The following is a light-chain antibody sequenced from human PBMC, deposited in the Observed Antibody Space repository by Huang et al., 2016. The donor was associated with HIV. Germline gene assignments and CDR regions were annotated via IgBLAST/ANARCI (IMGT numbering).Light chain of an antibody. Sequence: EIVMTQSPATLSVSPGQRFTISCRANRSVSTNLAWYQQRHGQAPRLLIYGSSTRAPGIPARFSGSGSGTDFSLTISSLQSEDFALYYCHQYNNWLLSFGGGTRV. CDR1: RSVSTN. CDR3: HQYNNWLLS. CDR2: GSS. J-gene: IGKJ4*01. V-gene: IGKV3-15*01.